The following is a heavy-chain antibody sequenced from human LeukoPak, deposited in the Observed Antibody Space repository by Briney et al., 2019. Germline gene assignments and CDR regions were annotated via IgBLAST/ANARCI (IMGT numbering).Heavy chain of an antibody. CDR1: GFTFSTYA. CDR3: ARGTWYYYDSSGYFDY. Sequence: GGSLRLSCAASGFTFSTYAMHWVRQAPGKGLEWVAVMSYDGSSKYYADSVKGRFTISRDNSKNTLYLQMNSLRAEDTAVYYCARGTWYYYDSSGYFDYWGQGTLVTVSS. CDR2: MSYDGSSK. V-gene: IGHV3-30*04. D-gene: IGHD3-22*01. J-gene: IGHJ4*02.